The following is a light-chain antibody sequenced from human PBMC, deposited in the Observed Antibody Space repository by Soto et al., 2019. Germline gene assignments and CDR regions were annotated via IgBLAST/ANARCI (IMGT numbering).Light chain of an antibody. CDR1: QSVGSSY. CDR3: QQYSGSPGT. J-gene: IGKJ1*01. V-gene: IGKV3-20*01. Sequence: ESVLTQSPGTLSLSRGERATLSCRASQSVGSSYFAWYQQKPGQAPRLLIFGASNRAAGIPDRFSGSGSGTDFTLTINRLEPEDFAVYYCQQYSGSPGTFGQGTKVEIK. CDR2: GAS.